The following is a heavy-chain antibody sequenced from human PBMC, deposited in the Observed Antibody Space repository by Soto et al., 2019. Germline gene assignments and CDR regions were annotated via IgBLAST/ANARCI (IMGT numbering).Heavy chain of an antibody. J-gene: IGHJ3*02. Sequence: GGSLRLSCTASGFTFGDYAMSWVRQAPGKGLEWVGFIRSKAYGGTTEYAASVKGRFTISRDDSKSIAYLQMNSPKTEDTAVYYCTRCLVGYVWGGPDAFDIWGQGTMVTVSS. D-gene: IGHD3-16*01. CDR1: GFTFGDYA. CDR2: IRSKAYGGTT. V-gene: IGHV3-49*04. CDR3: TRCLVGYVWGGPDAFDI.